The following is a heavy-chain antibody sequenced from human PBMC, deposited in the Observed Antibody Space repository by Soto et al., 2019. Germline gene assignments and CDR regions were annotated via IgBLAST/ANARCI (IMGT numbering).Heavy chain of an antibody. CDR1: GYTFTSYA. CDR3: ARGYYYGSGSDTYWFDP. CDR2: INAGNGNT. J-gene: IGHJ5*02. Sequence: ASVKVSCKASGYTFTSYAMHWLRQAPGQRLEWMGWINAGNGNTKYSQKFQGRVTITRDTSTSTAYMELSSLRSEDTAVYYCARGYYYGSGSDTYWFDPWGQGTLVTVSA. D-gene: IGHD3-10*01. V-gene: IGHV1-3*01.